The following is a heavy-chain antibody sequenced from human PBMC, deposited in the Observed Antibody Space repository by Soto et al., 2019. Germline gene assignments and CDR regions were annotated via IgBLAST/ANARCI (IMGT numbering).Heavy chain of an antibody. CDR2: MNPNSGNT. CDR1: GYTFTSYD. CDR3: ASEYYDILTGYRPWYYYGMDV. Sequence: ASVKVSCKASGYTFTSYDINWVRQATGQGLEWMGWMNPNSGNTGYAQKFQGRVTMTRNTSISTAYMELSSLRSEDTAVYYCASEYYDILTGYRPWYYYGMDVWGQGTTVTVSS. D-gene: IGHD3-9*01. J-gene: IGHJ6*02. V-gene: IGHV1-8*01.